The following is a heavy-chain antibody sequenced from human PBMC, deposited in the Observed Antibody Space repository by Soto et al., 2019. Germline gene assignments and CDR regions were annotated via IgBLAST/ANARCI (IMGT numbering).Heavy chain of an antibody. CDR2: IYYSGST. CDR3: ARDNSHGIEVAGFDAFDI. D-gene: IGHD6-19*01. V-gene: IGHV4-31*03. J-gene: IGHJ3*02. CDR1: GGSISSGGYY. Sequence: SETLSLTCTVSGGSISSGGYYWSCIRQHPWKGLEWIGYIYYSGSTYYNPSLKSRFTISVDTSKNQFSLKLSSVTDADTAVYYCARDNSHGIEVAGFDAFDIWGQGTMVTVSS.